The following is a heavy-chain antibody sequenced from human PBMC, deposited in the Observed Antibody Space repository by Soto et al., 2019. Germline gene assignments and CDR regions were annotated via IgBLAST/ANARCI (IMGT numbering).Heavy chain of an antibody. CDR1: GFTFGDYS. CDR2: IRSKAYGGTT. Sequence: GGSMRLSCTASGFTFGDYSMSWFRQTTGKGLEWVGFIRSKAYGGTTEYAASVKGRFSISRDDSKSIAYLQMNSLKTEDTAVYYCTRETDASYDFWSGYYPFDYWGQGTLVTV. V-gene: IGHV3-49*03. CDR3: TRETDASYDFWSGYYPFDY. D-gene: IGHD3-3*01. J-gene: IGHJ4*02.